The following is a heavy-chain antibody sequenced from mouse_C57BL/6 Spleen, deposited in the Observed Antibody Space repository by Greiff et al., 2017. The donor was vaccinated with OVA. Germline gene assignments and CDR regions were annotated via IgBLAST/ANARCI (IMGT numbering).Heavy chain of an antibody. CDR2: IYPGDGDT. CDR1: GYAFSSYW. Sequence: QVQLQQSGAELVKPGASVTISCKASGYAFSSYWMNWVKQRPGKGLEWIGQIYPGDGDTNYNGKFKGKATLTADKSSSTAYMQLSSLTSEDSAVYFCARDSSGYSRYFDVWGTGTTVTVSS. J-gene: IGHJ1*03. D-gene: IGHD3-2*02. CDR3: ARDSSGYSRYFDV. V-gene: IGHV1-80*01.